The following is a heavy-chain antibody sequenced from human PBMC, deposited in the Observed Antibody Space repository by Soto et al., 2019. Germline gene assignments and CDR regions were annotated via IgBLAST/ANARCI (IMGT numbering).Heavy chain of an antibody. CDR1: VESFIGYY. V-gene: IGHV4-34*01. Sequence: SETLSLTCAVYVESFIGYYWAWIRQPPGKGLEWIGEINHRGYTNYNPSLKSRVTISIDTSKNQFSLKLTSVTAADTSVYYCARTDIVTTNWFDPWGRGTLVTVSS. CDR3: ARTDIVTTNWFDP. J-gene: IGHJ5*02. D-gene: IGHD5-12*01. CDR2: INHRGYT.